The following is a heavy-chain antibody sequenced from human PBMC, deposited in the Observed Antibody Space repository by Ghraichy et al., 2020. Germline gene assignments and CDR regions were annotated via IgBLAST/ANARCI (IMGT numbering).Heavy chain of an antibody. V-gene: IGHV3-23*01. Sequence: ETLSLTCAASGFTFSSYAMSWVRQAPGKGLEWVSALSGGGGSTYYADSVKGRFTVSRDNSRNTLYLHMSSLRAEDTALYYCAKDGSYDTSGYYDYWGQGTLIIVSS. CDR1: GFTFSSYA. D-gene: IGHD3-22*01. CDR2: LSGGGGST. J-gene: IGHJ4*02. CDR3: AKDGSYDTSGYYDY.